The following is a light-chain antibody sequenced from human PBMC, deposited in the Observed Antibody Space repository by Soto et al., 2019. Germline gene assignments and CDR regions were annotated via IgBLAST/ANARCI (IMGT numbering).Light chain of an antibody. CDR3: TQRYSYIRS. V-gene: IGKV1-39*01. CDR1: QNIRNF. Sequence: DIQMTQSPSSLSASVGDTVTITCRASQNIRNFLNWYQQKPGKAPKLLIFAPSNLKRGVPSRFTASGSGTDFTLIISSLQPEDLATYYCTQRYSYIRSFGQGTPVEI. J-gene: IGKJ1*01. CDR2: APS.